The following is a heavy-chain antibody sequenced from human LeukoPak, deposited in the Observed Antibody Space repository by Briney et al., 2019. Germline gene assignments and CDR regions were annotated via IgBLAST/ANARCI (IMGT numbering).Heavy chain of an antibody. V-gene: IGHV1-3*04. CDR2: INTGNGNT. CDR1: GYTFTTNA. CDR3: ARDESD. Sequence: ASVKISCKASGYTFTTNAIHWVRQAPGQRLEWMGWINTGNGNTIYSQKFQGRVTITRDTSATTAYMEVNSLRSEDTAVYYCARDESDWGQGAPVTVSS. J-gene: IGHJ4*02.